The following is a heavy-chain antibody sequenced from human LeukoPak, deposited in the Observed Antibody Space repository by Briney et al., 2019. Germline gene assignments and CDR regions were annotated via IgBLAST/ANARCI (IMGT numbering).Heavy chain of an antibody. CDR1: GGTFSSYA. J-gene: IGHJ4*02. CDR3: ARGFSGDYFSFDC. CDR2: IIPIFGTA. Sequence: SVNVSYKASGGTFSSYAISWVRQAPGQGLEWMGGIIPIFGTANYAQKFQGRVTITADESTSTAYMELRSLRSDDTAVYYCARGFSGDYFSFDCWGQGTLVTVSS. D-gene: IGHD4-17*01. V-gene: IGHV1-69*13.